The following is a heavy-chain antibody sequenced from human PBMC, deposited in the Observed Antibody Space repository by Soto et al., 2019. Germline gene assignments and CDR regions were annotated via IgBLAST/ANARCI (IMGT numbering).Heavy chain of an antibody. CDR1: GGSFSGYY. Sequence: SETLSFTCAVYGGSFSGYYWSWIRQPPGKGLEWIGEINHSGSTNYNPSLKSRVTISVDTSKNQFSLKLSSVTAADTAVYYCARSTWDLDLDYWGQGTLVTVSS. J-gene: IGHJ4*02. CDR2: INHSGST. CDR3: ARSTWDLDLDY. V-gene: IGHV4-34*01. D-gene: IGHD1-26*01.